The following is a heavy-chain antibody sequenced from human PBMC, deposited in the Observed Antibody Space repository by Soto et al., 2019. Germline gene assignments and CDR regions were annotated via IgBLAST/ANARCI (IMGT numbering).Heavy chain of an antibody. J-gene: IGHJ4*02. V-gene: IGHV3-21*01. D-gene: IGHD6-19*01. CDR1: GFTFSSYS. Sequence: PGGSLRLSCAASGFTFSSYSMNWVRRAPGKGLDWVSSISSSSSYIYYADSVKGRFTISRDNAKNSLYLQMNSLRAEDTAVYYCARGSRAVAGTAGGDYYFDYWGQGTLVTVSS. CDR3: ARGSRAVAGTAGGDYYFDY. CDR2: ISSSSSYI.